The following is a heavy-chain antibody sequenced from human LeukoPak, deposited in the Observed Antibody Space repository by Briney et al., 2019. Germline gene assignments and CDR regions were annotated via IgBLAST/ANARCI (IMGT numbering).Heavy chain of an antibody. J-gene: IGHJ4*02. Sequence: ASVKVSCKASGYTFTSYYMHWVPEAPGQGLEWMGIINPSGGSTSYAQKIQGRVTKTGDTSTSTVYMELSSLRSEDTAVYFCAISYSSSWYFDYLGEGTLVTVSS. CDR1: GYTFTSYY. CDR3: AISYSSSWYFDY. V-gene: IGHV1-46*01. CDR2: INPSGGST. D-gene: IGHD6-13*01.